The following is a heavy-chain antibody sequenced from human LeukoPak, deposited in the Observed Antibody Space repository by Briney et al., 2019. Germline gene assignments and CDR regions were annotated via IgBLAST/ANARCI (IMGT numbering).Heavy chain of an antibody. Sequence: ASVKVSCKASGYTFTGYYMHWVRQAPGQGFEWMGWINPNSGGTNYAQKFQGRVTMTRDTSISTAYMELSRLRSDDTAVYYCARDNDSRDPPHFDYWGQGTLVTVSS. CDR3: ARDNDSRDPPHFDY. J-gene: IGHJ4*02. CDR1: GYTFTGYY. CDR2: INPNSGGT. D-gene: IGHD3-16*01. V-gene: IGHV1-2*02.